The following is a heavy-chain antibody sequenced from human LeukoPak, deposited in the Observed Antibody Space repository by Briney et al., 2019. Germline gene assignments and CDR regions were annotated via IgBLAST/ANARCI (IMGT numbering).Heavy chain of an antibody. V-gene: IGHV3-64*01. CDR2: ISSNGGST. CDR1: GFTFSSYA. D-gene: IGHD2-15*01. CDR3: ARGCSGGSCYSSDY. Sequence: PGGSLRLSCAASGFTFSSYAMHWVRQAPGKGLEYVSAISSNGGSTYYANSVKGRFTISRDNSKNTLYLQMGSLRAEDKAVYYCARGCSGGSCYSSDYWGQGTLVTVSS. J-gene: IGHJ4*02.